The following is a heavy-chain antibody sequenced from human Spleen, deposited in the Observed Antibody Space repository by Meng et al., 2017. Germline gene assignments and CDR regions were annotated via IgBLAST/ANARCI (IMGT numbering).Heavy chain of an antibody. CDR1: GVSISSDYY. CDR3: ARVSNRSSSWYFDY. J-gene: IGHJ4*02. Sequence: QVQLQESGPGLVKPSKTLSLTCSVSGVSISSDYYWSWIRQSPGKGLEWIGYIYYNWSTDYNPSLKSRVTISVDTSKNQFSLKLSSVTAADTAVYYCARVSNRSSSWYFDYWGQGTLVTVSS. V-gene: IGHV4-30-4*01. D-gene: IGHD6-13*01. CDR2: IYYNWST.